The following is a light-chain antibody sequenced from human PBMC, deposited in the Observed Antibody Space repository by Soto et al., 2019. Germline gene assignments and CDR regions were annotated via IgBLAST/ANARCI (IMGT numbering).Light chain of an antibody. CDR2: GAS. J-gene: IGKJ4*01. CDR3: QQYGSSPLT. CDR1: QSVWSSY. Sequence: EIVLTQSPGTLSLSPGERATLSCRASQSVWSSYLAWYQQKPGQAPRLLIYGASSRATGIPDRFSGSGSGKDFTLTTSRLEPEDFAVYYCQQYGSSPLTFGGGTKVEIK. V-gene: IGKV3-20*01.